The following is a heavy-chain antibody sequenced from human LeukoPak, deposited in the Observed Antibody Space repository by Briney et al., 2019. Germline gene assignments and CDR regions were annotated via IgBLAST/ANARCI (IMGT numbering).Heavy chain of an antibody. Sequence: SETLSLTCTVSGGSISSYYWSWIRQPPGKGLEWIGYIYYSGSTNYNPSLKSRVTISVDTSKNQFSLKLSSVTAADTAVYYCARVPVSNYDFWSGYYKNYYYYYMDVWGKGTTVTVSS. J-gene: IGHJ6*03. CDR2: IYYSGST. CDR1: GGSISSYY. D-gene: IGHD3-3*01. CDR3: ARVPVSNYDFWSGYYKNYYYYYMDV. V-gene: IGHV4-59*01.